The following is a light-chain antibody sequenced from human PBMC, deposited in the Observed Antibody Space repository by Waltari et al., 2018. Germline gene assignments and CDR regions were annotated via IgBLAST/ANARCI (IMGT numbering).Light chain of an antibody. Sequence: QSALTQPRSVSGSPGQSVTLSCTGTSSDVGGYNYVSWYPQHPGTAPTLMIDAGRSRPSWLPDRFSVSKSGNTASLTISGLQAEDEADYYCCSYAGSYVVFGVGTKLTVL. V-gene: IGLV2-11*01. CDR2: AGR. J-gene: IGLJ2*01. CDR1: SSDVGGYNY. CDR3: CSYAGSYVV.